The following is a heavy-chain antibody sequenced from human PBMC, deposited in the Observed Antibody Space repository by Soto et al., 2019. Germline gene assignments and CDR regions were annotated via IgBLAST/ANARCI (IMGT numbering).Heavy chain of an antibody. CDR2: INHIGST. Sequence: QVQLQQWGAGLLKPSETLSLTCAVYGGSFSGYYWSWIRQPPGKGLEWIGEINHIGSTNYNPSLKSRVTQSVDTSKNQFALKLSAVTAADTAVYYCASSRRSDYFDFWGQGTLVTVSS. CDR1: GGSFSGYY. CDR3: ASSRRSDYFDF. V-gene: IGHV4-34*01. J-gene: IGHJ4*02. D-gene: IGHD3-3*01.